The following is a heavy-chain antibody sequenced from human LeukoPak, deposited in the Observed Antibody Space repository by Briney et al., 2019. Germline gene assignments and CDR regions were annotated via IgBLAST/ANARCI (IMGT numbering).Heavy chain of an antibody. D-gene: IGHD3-10*01. V-gene: IGHV4-39*07. Sequence: PSETLSLTCTVSGGSVITSDSYWSWIRQPPGKGREWIGSIYYSGRTYYNPSLKSRVTISVDTSKNQFSLKLSSVTAADTAVYYCAKDRYGSGKGDVDYWGQGTLVTVSS. CDR2: IYYSGRT. CDR1: GGSVITSDSY. J-gene: IGHJ4*02. CDR3: AKDRYGSGKGDVDY.